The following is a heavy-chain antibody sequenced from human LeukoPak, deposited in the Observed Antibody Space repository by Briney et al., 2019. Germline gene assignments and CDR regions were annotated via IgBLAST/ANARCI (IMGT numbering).Heavy chain of an antibody. CDR3: AKDLSISGLRDSSDY. Sequence: GGSLRLSCAASGFTFSNYAMSWVRQAPGKGLEWVSAISGSGGRTYYADSVKGRFTISRDNSKNTLYLQVNSLRAGDTALYYCAKDLSISGLRDSSDYWGQGTLVTVSS. J-gene: IGHJ4*02. D-gene: IGHD3-16*02. CDR2: ISGSGGRT. CDR1: GFTFSNYA. V-gene: IGHV3-23*01.